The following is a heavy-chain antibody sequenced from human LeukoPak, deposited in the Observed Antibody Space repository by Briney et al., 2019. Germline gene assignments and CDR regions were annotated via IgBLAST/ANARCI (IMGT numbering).Heavy chain of an antibody. Sequence: SETLSLTCTVSGGSISSYYWSWIRQPAGKGLEWIGRIYTSGSTNYNPSLKSRVTMSVDTSKNQFSLKLSSVTAADTAVYYCARGGSVAGPFDWDYWGQGTLVTVSS. CDR1: GGSISSYY. CDR3: ARGGSVAGPFDWDY. V-gene: IGHV4-4*07. CDR2: IYTSGST. D-gene: IGHD6-19*01. J-gene: IGHJ4*02.